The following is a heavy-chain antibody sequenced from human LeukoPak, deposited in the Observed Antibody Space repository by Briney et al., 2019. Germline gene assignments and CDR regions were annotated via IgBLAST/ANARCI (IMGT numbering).Heavy chain of an antibody. CDR3: ARENCGGEFDY. CDR2: INSDGSST. Sequence: PGGSLRLSCAASGFTFSSYWMHWLRQAPGKGLVWVSRINSDGSSTSYADSVKGRFTISRDNAKNTLYLQMNSLRAEDTAVYYCARENCGGEFDYWGQGTLVTVSS. J-gene: IGHJ4*02. CDR1: GFTFSSYW. D-gene: IGHD3-16*01. V-gene: IGHV3-74*01.